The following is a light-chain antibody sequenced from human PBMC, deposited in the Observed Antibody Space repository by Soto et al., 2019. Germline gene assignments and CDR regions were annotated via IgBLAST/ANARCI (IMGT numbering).Light chain of an antibody. V-gene: IGKV1-39*01. Sequence: DIQMTSSPPSLSASIGDRVTITCRASQSISNNLNWYQQKPRKAPRLLIYAATSLQSGVPSRFSGSGSGTDFTLTISNLQTEDFATYFCQQTLEAPWTFGLGTKV. CDR1: QSISNN. CDR2: AAT. J-gene: IGKJ1*01. CDR3: QQTLEAPWT.